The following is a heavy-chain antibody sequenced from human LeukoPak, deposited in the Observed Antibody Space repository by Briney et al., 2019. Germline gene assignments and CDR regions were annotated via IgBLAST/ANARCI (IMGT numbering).Heavy chain of an antibody. Sequence: SETLSLTCTVSGGSISINYWSWIRQPAGKGLEWIGRIYTSGSTNYNPSLKSRVTMSVDTSKNQFSLKLSSVTAADTAVYYCARDSRRSGVRAEYSKHWGQGTLVTVSS. CDR2: IYTSGST. CDR1: GGSISINY. V-gene: IGHV4-4*07. J-gene: IGHJ1*01. D-gene: IGHD6-25*01. CDR3: ARDSRRSGVRAEYSKH.